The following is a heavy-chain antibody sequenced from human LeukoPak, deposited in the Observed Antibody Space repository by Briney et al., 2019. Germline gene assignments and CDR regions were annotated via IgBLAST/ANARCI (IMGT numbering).Heavy chain of an antibody. CDR2: INWNGGST. CDR1: GFTFDDYG. V-gene: IGHV3-20*04. D-gene: IGHD4-17*01. CDR3: ARATSQGYGDLPDY. Sequence: PGGSLRLSCAASGFTFDDYGMSWDRHAPGKGVEWVAGINWNGGSTVYGDSGKGRFTISTDNANNSLYLQMNSLRAEDTALYYCARATSQGYGDLPDYWGQGTLVTVSS. J-gene: IGHJ4*02.